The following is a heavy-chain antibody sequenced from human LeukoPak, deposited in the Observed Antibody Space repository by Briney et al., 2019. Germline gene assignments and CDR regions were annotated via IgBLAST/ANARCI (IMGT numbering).Heavy chain of an antibody. CDR1: GGSISSSSYY. D-gene: IGHD3-9*01. V-gene: IGHV4-39*01. Sequence: SETLSLTCTVSGGSISSSSYYWGWIRQPPGKGLEWIGSIYYSGSTYYNPSLKSRVTISADTSKNQFSLKLSSVTAADTAVYYCAGTGYYDILTGELFDYWGQGTLVTVSS. J-gene: IGHJ4*02. CDR3: AGTGYYDILTGELFDY. CDR2: IYYSGST.